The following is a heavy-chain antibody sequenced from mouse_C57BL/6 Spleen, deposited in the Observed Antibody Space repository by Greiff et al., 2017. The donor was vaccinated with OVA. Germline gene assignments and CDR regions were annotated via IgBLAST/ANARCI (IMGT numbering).Heavy chain of an antibody. CDR2: IYPGNSDT. Sequence: VQLQQPGAELVKPGASVKLSCKASGYTFTSYWMQWVKQRPGQGLEWIGAIYPGNSDTSYNQKFKGKAKLTAVTSASTAYMELSSLTNEDSAVYYCTRPDYYEGDYWGQGTTLTVSS. D-gene: IGHD1-1*01. CDR1: GYTFTSYW. V-gene: IGHV1-5*01. CDR3: TRPDYYEGDY. J-gene: IGHJ2*01.